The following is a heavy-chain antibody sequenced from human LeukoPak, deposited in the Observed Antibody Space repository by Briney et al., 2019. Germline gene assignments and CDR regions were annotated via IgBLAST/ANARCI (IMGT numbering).Heavy chain of an antibody. CDR2: IDSSGITI. Sequence: GGSLRLSCAGSGFPFSSYEMNWLRQAPGKGLEWVSHIDSSGITIYYGDSVKGRFTISRDNAKNSIYLQMDSLRVEDTAIYYCARDSVGDLLDYWGQGTPVTVSS. CDR1: GFPFSSYE. D-gene: IGHD4-17*01. V-gene: IGHV3-48*03. J-gene: IGHJ4*02. CDR3: ARDSVGDLLDY.